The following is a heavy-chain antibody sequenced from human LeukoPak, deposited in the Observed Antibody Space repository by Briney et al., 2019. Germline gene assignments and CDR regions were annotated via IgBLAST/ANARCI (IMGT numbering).Heavy chain of an antibody. CDR1: GFTFSSYV. J-gene: IGHJ4*02. Sequence: GGSLRLSCAASGFTFSSYVMSWVRQAPGKGLEWVSAISGSGGSTYYADSVKGRFTISRDNSKNTLYLQMNSLRAEDTTVYYCAKLITMIVVVKWYFDYWGQGTLVTVSS. V-gene: IGHV3-23*01. D-gene: IGHD3-22*01. CDR2: ISGSGGST. CDR3: AKLITMIVVVKWYFDY.